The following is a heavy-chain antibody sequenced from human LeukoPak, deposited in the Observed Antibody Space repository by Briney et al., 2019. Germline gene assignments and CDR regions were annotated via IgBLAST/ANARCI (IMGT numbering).Heavy chain of an antibody. V-gene: IGHV3-21*01. D-gene: IGHD5-12*01. CDR1: GFTFSSYS. CDR2: ISSSSSYI. CDR3: ARVGLRGYSGYDWEYYFDH. Sequence: GGSLRLSFASSGFTFSSYSMNWVRQAPGKGLEWVSPISSSSSYIYYADSVKGRFTISSDNAKNSLYLQMNSLRAEDTAVYYCARVGLRGYSGYDWEYYFDHWGQGTLVSVSS. J-gene: IGHJ4*02.